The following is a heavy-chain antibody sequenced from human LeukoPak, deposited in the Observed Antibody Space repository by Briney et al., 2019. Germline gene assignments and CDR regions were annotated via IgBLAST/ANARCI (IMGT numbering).Heavy chain of an antibody. CDR3: ARLKVGCSSTSCYYMDV. CDR2: IYTSGST. V-gene: IGHV4-4*09. D-gene: IGHD2-2*01. Sequence: SETLSLTCTVSGGSISSYYWSWIRQPPGKGLEWIGYIYTSGSTNYNPSLKSRVTISVDTSKIQFSLKLSSVTAADTAVYYCARLKVGCSSTSCYYMDVWGKGTTVTVSS. J-gene: IGHJ6*03. CDR1: GGSISSYY.